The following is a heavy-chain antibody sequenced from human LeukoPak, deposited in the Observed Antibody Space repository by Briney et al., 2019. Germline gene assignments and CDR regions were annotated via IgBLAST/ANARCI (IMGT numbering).Heavy chain of an antibody. CDR3: ARDLYVDIVAPSGMDV. CDR2: IYSGGTT. D-gene: IGHD5-12*01. CDR1: GFTVSSNS. Sequence: PGGSPRLSCAASGFTVSSNSMSWVRQALGKGLEWVSVIYSGGTTYYADSVKGRFTISKDNSKNTLYLQMNSLRAEDTAVYYCARDLYVDIVAPSGMDVWGQGTTVTVSS. J-gene: IGHJ6*02. V-gene: IGHV3-66*01.